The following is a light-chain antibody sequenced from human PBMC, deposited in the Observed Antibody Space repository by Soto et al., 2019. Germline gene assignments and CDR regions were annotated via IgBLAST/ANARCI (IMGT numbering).Light chain of an antibody. CDR2: AAS. CDR3: QKYNGAPWT. Sequence: DIQMTQSPSSLSASVGDRVTITCRASQSISNYLAWYQQKPGKVPKLLLYAASTLQSGVPSRFSGSGSGKDFTLTISSLQPEDVATYYCQKYNGAPWTFGQGTKVEIE. J-gene: IGKJ1*01. V-gene: IGKV1-27*01. CDR1: QSISNY.